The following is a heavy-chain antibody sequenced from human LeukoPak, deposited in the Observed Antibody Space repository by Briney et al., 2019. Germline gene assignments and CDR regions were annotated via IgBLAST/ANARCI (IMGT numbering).Heavy chain of an antibody. CDR2: IYTSGST. D-gene: IGHD5-24*01. V-gene: IGHV4-4*07. J-gene: IGHJ6*02. Sequence: SETLSLTCTVSGGSISSYYWSWIRQPAGMGLEWIGRIYTSGSTNYNPSLKSRVTMSVDTSKNQFSLKLSSVTAADTAVYYCARDSVGDGYNYRDYGMDVWGQGTTVTVSS. CDR3: ARDSVGDGYNYRDYGMDV. CDR1: GGSISSYY.